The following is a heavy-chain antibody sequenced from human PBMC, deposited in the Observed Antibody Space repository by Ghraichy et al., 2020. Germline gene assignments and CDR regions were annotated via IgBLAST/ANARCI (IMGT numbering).Heavy chain of an antibody. D-gene: IGHD3-22*01. Sequence: SETLSLTCTVSGGSISSSSYYWGWIRQPPGRGLEWIGGLYYSGTTYYNPSLKSRVTISLDTSKNQFSLKLSSVTAADTAVYYCAKVLVYSDGSGYSYGFDHWGQGTLVTVSS. CDR2: LYYSGTT. CDR1: GGSISSSSYY. V-gene: IGHV4-39*01. CDR3: AKVLVYSDGSGYSYGFDH. J-gene: IGHJ4*02.